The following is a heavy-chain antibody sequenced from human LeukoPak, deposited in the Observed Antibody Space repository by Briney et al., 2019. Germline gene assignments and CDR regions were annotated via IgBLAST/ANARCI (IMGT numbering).Heavy chain of an antibody. Sequence: RSGGSLRLSCAASGFTFSSYGMHWVRQAPGKGLEWVAVISYDGSNKYYADSVKGRFTISRDNSKNTLYLQMNSLRAEDTAVYYCAKFSRLRGAFDIWGQGTMVTVSS. V-gene: IGHV3-30*18. D-gene: IGHD6-25*01. J-gene: IGHJ3*02. CDR2: ISYDGSNK. CDR1: GFTFSSYG. CDR3: AKFSRLRGAFDI.